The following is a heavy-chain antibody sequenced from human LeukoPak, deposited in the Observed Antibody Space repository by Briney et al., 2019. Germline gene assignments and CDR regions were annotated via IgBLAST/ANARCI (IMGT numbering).Heavy chain of an antibody. CDR2: FDPEDGET. V-gene: IGHV1-24*01. CDR3: ATGVIRYDYVWGSYRPSDAFDI. J-gene: IGHJ3*02. D-gene: IGHD3-16*02. CDR1: GYTLTELS. Sequence: ASVKVSRKVSGYTLTELSMHWVRQAPGKGLEWMGGFDPEDGETIYAQKFQGRVTMTEDTSTDTAYMELSSLRSEDTAVYYCATGVIRYDYVWGSYRPSDAFDIWGQGTMVTVSS.